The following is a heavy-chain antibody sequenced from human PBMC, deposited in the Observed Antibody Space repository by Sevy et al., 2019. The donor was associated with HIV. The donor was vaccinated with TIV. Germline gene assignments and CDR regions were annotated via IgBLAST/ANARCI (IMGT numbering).Heavy chain of an antibody. CDR1: GFTFSNAW. J-gene: IGHJ6*02. CDR3: TTDVSSGYYSGYYYYGMDV. D-gene: IGHD3-22*01. V-gene: IGHV3-15*01. Sequence: GGSLRLSCAASGFTFSNAWMSWVRQAPGKGLEWVGRIKSKTDGGTTDYAAPVKGRFTISRDDSKNTLYLQMNSLKTEDTAVYYCTTDVSSGYYSGYYYYGMDVWGQGTTVTVSS. CDR2: IKSKTDGGTT.